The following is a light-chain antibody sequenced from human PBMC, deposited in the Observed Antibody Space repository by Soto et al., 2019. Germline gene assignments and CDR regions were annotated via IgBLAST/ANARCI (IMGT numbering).Light chain of an antibody. CDR2: QDT. J-gene: IGLJ2*01. V-gene: IGLV3-1*01. CDR3: QAWDSGTVV. Sequence: SYELTQPPSVSVSPGQTASITCSGEILRDKYACWYQQKAGQSPVLVIYQDTKRPSGIPERFSGSNSGNTATLTISGTQPMDEADYFCQAWDSGTVVFGGGTKLTVL. CDR1: ILRDKY.